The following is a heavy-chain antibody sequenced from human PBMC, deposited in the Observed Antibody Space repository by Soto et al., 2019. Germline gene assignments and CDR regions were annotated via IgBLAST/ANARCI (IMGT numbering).Heavy chain of an antibody. V-gene: IGHV6-1*01. D-gene: IGHD1-26*01. Sequence: PSQTLSLTCAISGDSVSSNDAVWNWIRQSPSRGLEWLGRTYYRSKWYNDYAESVKSRITINPDTSKNQFSLHLNSVTPEDTAVYYCVRLIGNSWLDFWGQGTLVTVSS. CDR2: TYYRSKWYN. CDR3: VRLIGNSWLDF. CDR1: GDSVSSNDAV. J-gene: IGHJ5*01.